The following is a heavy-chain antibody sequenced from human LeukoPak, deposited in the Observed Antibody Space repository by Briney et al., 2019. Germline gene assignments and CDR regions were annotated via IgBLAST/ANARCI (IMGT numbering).Heavy chain of an antibody. D-gene: IGHD3-22*01. CDR3: ARGGITMIVVATFDY. V-gene: IGHV1-2*02. Sequence: AAVKVSCKASGYTFTGYYMHWVRQAPGQGLEGMGWINPNSCGTNYAQNFQGRVTMTRDTSISTAYMELSRLRSDDTAVYYCARGGITMIVVATFDYWGQGTLVTVSS. CDR1: GYTFTGYY. CDR2: INPNSCGT. J-gene: IGHJ4*02.